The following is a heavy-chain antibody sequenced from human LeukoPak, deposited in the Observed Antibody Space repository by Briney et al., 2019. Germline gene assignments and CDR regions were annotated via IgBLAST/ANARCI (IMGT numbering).Heavy chain of an antibody. CDR3: ARHGDYDSTGFSDYYFKS. D-gene: IGHD3-22*01. CDR2: IDPSDSDA. CDR1: GYDFSSYW. V-gene: IGHV5-51*01. Sequence: GESLKISCKGSGYDFSSYWIGWVRQMPGKGLEWMGIIDPSDSDARYSPSFRGQVTTSADKSINTAYLQWGRLKASDTAIYYCARHGDYDSTGFSDYYFKSWGQGTLVTVSS. J-gene: IGHJ4*02.